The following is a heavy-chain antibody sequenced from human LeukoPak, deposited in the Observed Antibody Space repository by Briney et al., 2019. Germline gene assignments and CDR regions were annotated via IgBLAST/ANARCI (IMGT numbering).Heavy chain of an antibody. CDR2: ISYDGSNK. CDR1: GFTFSSYA. V-gene: IGHV3-30*04. D-gene: IGHD6-13*01. CDR3: AKEAGIAAAVYFDY. J-gene: IGHJ4*02. Sequence: PGGTLRLSCAASGFTFSSYAMHWVRQAPGKGLEWVAVISYDGSNKYYADSVKGRFTISRDNAKNSLYLQMNSLRAEDTAVYYCAKEAGIAAAVYFDYWGQGTLVTVSS.